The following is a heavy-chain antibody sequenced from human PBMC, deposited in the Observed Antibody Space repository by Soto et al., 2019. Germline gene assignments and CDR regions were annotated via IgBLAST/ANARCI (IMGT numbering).Heavy chain of an antibody. V-gene: IGHV3-48*03. Sequence: PAGSLRLSSAASGFSFSIDDMNWVRQAPGKGLEWISFISGSGRKTYYADFVKGRFTISRDNAKNSLYLQMKSLRVEDTGLYYCARKSTLPESVGDAFDVWGQGTMVTVSS. CDR3: ARKSTLPESVGDAFDV. D-gene: IGHD2-15*01. CDR1: GFSFSIDD. CDR2: ISGSGRKT. J-gene: IGHJ3*01.